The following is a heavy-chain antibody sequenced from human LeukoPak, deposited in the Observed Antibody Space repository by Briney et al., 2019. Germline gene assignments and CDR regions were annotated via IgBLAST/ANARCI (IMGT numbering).Heavy chain of an antibody. CDR1: GGSISSYY. CDR2: IYYSGST. Sequence: SETLSLTCTVSGGSISSYYWSWIRQPPGKRLEWIGYIYYSGSTNYNPSLKSRVTISVDKSKNQFSLMLSSVTAADTAVYYCVREDIVVVPAANYWGQGTLVTVSS. D-gene: IGHD2-2*01. V-gene: IGHV4-59*12. J-gene: IGHJ4*02. CDR3: VREDIVVVPAANY.